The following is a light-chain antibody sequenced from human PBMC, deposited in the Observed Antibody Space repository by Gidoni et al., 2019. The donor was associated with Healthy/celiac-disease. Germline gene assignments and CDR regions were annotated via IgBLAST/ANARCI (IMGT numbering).Light chain of an antibody. CDR1: QSISIH. CDR3: QQSYSILYT. J-gene: IGKJ2*01. CDR2: AAS. V-gene: IGKV1-39*01. Sequence: DIQMTQSPSSLSASVGDRVTITCRASQSISIHLNWYQLKPGKAPQLLISAASSLQSGVPSRFSGSGSGTDFTLPISSLQPEDCATYYCQQSYSILYTFGQGTKLEIK.